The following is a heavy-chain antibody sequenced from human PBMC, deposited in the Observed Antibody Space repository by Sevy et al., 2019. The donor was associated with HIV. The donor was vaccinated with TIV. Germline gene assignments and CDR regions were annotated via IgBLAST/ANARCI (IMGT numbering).Heavy chain of an antibody. J-gene: IGHJ6*02. CDR1: GLTFSDYY. V-gene: IGHV3-11*01. CDR2: ISGSDDAI. Sequence: GGSLRLSCAASGLTFSDYYMSWIRQAPGKGLEWISHISGSDDAIYYADSVKGRFSISRDNAKNSLYLQLTSLRPEDTAVYYCARDHVKDGDLGDYYYFAMDVWGQGTTVTVSS. CDR3: ARDHVKDGDLGDYYYFAMDV. D-gene: IGHD4-17*01.